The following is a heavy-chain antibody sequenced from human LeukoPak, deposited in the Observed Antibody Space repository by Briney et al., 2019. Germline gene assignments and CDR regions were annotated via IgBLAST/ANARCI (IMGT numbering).Heavy chain of an antibody. CDR2: LHYSGST. CDR3: ARTTEGGYTYGYFYYYYMDV. J-gene: IGHJ6*03. D-gene: IGHD5-18*01. CDR1: GGSISGYY. Sequence: SETLSLTCTVSGGSISGYYWSWIRQPPGKGLEWIGYLHYSGSTNYNPSLKSRVTISVDTSKNQLSLKLSSVTAADTAVYYCARTTEGGYTYGYFYYYYMDVWGKGTTVT. V-gene: IGHV4-59*01.